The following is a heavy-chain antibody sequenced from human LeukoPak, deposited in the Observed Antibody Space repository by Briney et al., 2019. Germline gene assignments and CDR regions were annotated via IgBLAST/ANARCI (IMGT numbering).Heavy chain of an antibody. V-gene: IGHV3-23*01. J-gene: IGHJ5*01. Sequence: PGGSLRLSCAASGFIFSDYAMTWVRQAPGKGLEWVSSVSASGGSTYYGVPVKGRFTISRDSSNNTLFLHMNSLRADDTAVYYCAKDRGASCYNIFDCWGRGTLVTVSS. CDR2: VSASGGST. CDR3: AKDRGASCYNIFDC. D-gene: IGHD2-2*02. CDR1: GFIFSDYA.